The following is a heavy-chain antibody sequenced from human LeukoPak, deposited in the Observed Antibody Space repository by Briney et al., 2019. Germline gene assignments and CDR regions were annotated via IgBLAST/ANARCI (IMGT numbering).Heavy chain of an antibody. D-gene: IGHD6-13*01. J-gene: IGHJ5*02. CDR1: GYSFTNYW. CDR2: IYPGDSDT. CDR3: ARRSTTGRAEWFDP. Sequence: GESLKISCKASGYSFTNYWIAWVRQMPGKGLEWMGIIYPGDSDTRYSTSFQGQFTISADKSINSAYLQWSSLKATDTAMYYCARRSTTGRAEWFDPWGQGTLVTVSS. V-gene: IGHV5-51*01.